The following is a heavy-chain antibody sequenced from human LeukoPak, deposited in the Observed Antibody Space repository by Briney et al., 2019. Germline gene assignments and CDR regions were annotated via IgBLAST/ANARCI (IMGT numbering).Heavy chain of an antibody. CDR2: MNPNSGNT. V-gene: IGHV1-8*01. CDR1: GYTFTSYD. Sequence: VASVKVSCTASGYTFTSYDINWVRQATGQGLEWMGWMNPNSGNTGYAQKFQGRVTMTRNTSMNTAYMEMGSLTSEDTAIYYCARGSHDCSSASCYNFWGQGALVTVSS. CDR3: ARGSHDCSSASCYNF. J-gene: IGHJ4*02. D-gene: IGHD2-2*02.